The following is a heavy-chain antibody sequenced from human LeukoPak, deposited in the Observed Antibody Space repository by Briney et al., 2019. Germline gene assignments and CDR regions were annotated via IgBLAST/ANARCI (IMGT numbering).Heavy chain of an antibody. CDR3: ARAPPRRCPGNDCYPIFDY. V-gene: IGHV4-59*01. CDR1: GDSISSSY. J-gene: IGHJ4*02. Sequence: SETLSLTCTVSGDSISSSYWSWIRQPPGQGLEWIAYIKYSVKTNYNPSLKSRVTISLDTSKNQFSLNVNSVTTADTAVYYCARAPPRRCPGNDCYPIFDYWGRGTLVTVSS. CDR2: IKYSVKT. D-gene: IGHD2-21*02.